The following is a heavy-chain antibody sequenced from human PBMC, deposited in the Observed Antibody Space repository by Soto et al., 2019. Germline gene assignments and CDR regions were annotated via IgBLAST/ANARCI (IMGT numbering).Heavy chain of an antibody. CDR3: ARDGGCQSGGIDY. D-gene: IGHD2-15*01. CDR2: IIPIFGTA. Sequence: QVQLVQSGAEVKKPGSSVKVSCKASGGTFSSYSINWVRQAPGQGLEWMGEIIPIFGTANYAQKFQGRVTITADEYTSTAYMELSSLGSEDTAVYDCARDGGCQSGGIDYWGQGAMGTVPS. V-gene: IGHV1-69*01. J-gene: IGHJ4*02. CDR1: GGTFSSYS.